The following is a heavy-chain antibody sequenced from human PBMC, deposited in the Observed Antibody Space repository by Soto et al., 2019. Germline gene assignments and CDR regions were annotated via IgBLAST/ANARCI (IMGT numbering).Heavy chain of an antibody. J-gene: IGHJ5*02. CDR2: MNPNSGNT. D-gene: IGHD6-6*01. Sequence: QVQLVESGAEVKKPGASVKVSCKASGYTFTSYDINWVRQATGQGLEWMGWMNPNSGNTGYAQKFQGRVTMTRNTSISTAYMELSSLRSEDTAVYYCARSIAARRLPRCRNWFDPWGQGTLVTVSS. V-gene: IGHV1-8*01. CDR3: ARSIAARRLPRCRNWFDP. CDR1: GYTFTSYD.